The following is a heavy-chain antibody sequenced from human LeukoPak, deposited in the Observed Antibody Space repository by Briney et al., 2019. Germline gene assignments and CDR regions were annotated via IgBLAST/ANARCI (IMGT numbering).Heavy chain of an antibody. V-gene: IGHV1-2*02. J-gene: IGHJ4*02. D-gene: IGHD2-8*01. Sequence: ASVKVSCKTSGYTFTAYYMYCLRQAPGQGLECMGWIYPNSGATGYAQNFQGRVTMTRDTSVSTIYMELSRLRSDDTAVYYCARDGVSTTPDFDYWGQGTLVTVSS. CDR3: ARDGVSTTPDFDY. CDR2: IYPNSGAT. CDR1: GYTFTAYY.